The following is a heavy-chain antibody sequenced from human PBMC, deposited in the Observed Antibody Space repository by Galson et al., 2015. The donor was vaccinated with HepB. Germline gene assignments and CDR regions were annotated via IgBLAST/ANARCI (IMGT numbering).Heavy chain of an antibody. J-gene: IGHJ4*02. Sequence: SLRLSCAASGFTFSNFAMHWVRQAPGKGLEWVANIKLDGSDKYYVDSVKGRFTISRDNAKNSLYLQMNNLRAEDTAIYYCAKDDAGIGMSYWGRGTLVTVFS. CDR3: AKDDAGIGMSY. CDR2: IKLDGSDK. D-gene: IGHD6-13*01. CDR1: GFTFSNFA. V-gene: IGHV3-7*03.